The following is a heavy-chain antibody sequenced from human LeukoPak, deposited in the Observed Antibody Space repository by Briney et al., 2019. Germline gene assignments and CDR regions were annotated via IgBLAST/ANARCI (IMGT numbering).Heavy chain of an antibody. CDR1: GLTFSSYT. V-gene: IGHV3-23*01. CDR3: ARDPYSDVWSGYSAYFDY. D-gene: IGHD3-3*01. CDR2: ISGTGGST. Sequence: PGGSLRLSCAASGLTFSSYTMSWVRQAPGKGLEWVSAISGTGGSTYYADSVKGRFTISRDNSKNTLYLQLNSLRAEDTALYYCARDPYSDVWSGYSAYFDYWGQGTLVTVSS. J-gene: IGHJ4*02.